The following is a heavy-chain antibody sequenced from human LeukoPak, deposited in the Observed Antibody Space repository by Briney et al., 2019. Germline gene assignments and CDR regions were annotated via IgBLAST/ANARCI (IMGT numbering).Heavy chain of an antibody. CDR3: AKEPQRDYLNSSGFLN. CDR2: ISYDGRHK. D-gene: IGHD3-22*01. V-gene: IGHV3-30*18. CDR1: GITLSSYG. J-gene: IGHJ4*02. Sequence: GGSLTLSCTASGITLSSYGMHCLRHAPDKALVCVALISYDGRHKVYADSLKGRLTLSRDNSKNTLYVQMHSLRAEDTAVYYCAKEPQRDYLNSSGFLNWGQGTLVTVSS.